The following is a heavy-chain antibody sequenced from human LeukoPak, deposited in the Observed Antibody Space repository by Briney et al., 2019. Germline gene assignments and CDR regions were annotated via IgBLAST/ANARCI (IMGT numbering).Heavy chain of an antibody. V-gene: IGHV3-48*01. CDR2: ISIGSSTI. Sequence: GGSLRLSCAASGFSFSTYSMNWVRQAAGKGLEWVSYISIGSSTIYYANSVKGRFTISRDNSKNTMYLQMNSLRAEDTAVYYCARHEGGYDSSGYRLPVDYWGQGTLVTVSS. CDR3: ARHEGGYDSSGYRLPVDY. J-gene: IGHJ4*02. CDR1: GFSFSTYS. D-gene: IGHD3-22*01.